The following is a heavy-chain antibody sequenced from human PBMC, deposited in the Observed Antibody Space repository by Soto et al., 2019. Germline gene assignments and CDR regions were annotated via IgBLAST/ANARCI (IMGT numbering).Heavy chain of an antibody. D-gene: IGHD1-1*01. CDR2: LYYSGIT. CDR3: ARRCGTFFDF. J-gene: IGHJ4*02. V-gene: IGHV4-59*01. Sequence: QVQMQESGPGLVKPSETLYLTCTVSGGSISSYYWSWIRQPPGKGLEWIVYLYYSGITDYDPSFKSRGSISVDTYKNQCSLKLSSVTAADTAVYYCARRCGTFFDFWCQGTLVTVSS. CDR1: GGSISSYY.